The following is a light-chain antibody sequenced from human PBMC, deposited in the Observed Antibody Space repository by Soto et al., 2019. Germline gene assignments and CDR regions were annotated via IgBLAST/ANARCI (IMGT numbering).Light chain of an antibody. CDR3: SSYAGSSTLV. V-gene: IGLV2-11*01. CDR2: DVS. Sequence: QSALTQPRSVSGSPGQSAAISCTGPSSDVGAYDYVSWYQQHPGKAPKVIIYDVSQRPSGVPDRFSGSKSGNTASLTISGLQAEDESDYYCSSYAGSSTLVFGGGTKLTVL. J-gene: IGLJ2*01. CDR1: SSDVGAYDY.